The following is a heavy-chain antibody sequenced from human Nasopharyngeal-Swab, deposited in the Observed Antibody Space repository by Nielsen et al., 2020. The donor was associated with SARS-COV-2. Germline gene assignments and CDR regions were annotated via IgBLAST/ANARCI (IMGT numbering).Heavy chain of an antibody. CDR1: GFTFSSYD. Sequence: GGSLRLSCAASGFTFSSYDMNWVRQAPGKGLEWVSYISSSGSTIYYADSVKGRFTISRDNAKNSLYLQMNSLRAEDTAVYYCARESACGGDCYWYFDLWGRGTLVTVSS. V-gene: IGHV3-48*03. D-gene: IGHD2-21*02. CDR2: ISSSGSTI. J-gene: IGHJ2*01. CDR3: ARESACGGDCYWYFDL.